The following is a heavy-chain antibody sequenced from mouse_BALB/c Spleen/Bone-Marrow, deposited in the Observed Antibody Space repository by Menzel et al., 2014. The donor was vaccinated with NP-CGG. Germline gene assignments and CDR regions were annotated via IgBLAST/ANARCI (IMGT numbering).Heavy chain of an antibody. CDR3: ARFDGYYSLYFDV. J-gene: IGHJ1*01. CDR2: INPYNDGT. V-gene: IGHV1-14*01. CDR1: GYTFTSYI. D-gene: IGHD2-3*01. Sequence: VQLQQSGPELVQPGASVKMSCKASGYTFTSYIMQWVKQKPGQGLEWIGYINPYNDGTKYNEKFKGKATLTSDKSSSTAYMGLSSLTSEVSAVYYCARFDGYYSLYFDVWGAGTRVTVSS.